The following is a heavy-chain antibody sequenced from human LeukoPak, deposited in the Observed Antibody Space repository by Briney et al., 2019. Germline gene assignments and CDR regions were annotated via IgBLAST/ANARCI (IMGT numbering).Heavy chain of an antibody. CDR2: IYYSGST. CDR3: ASGIAAAAY. V-gene: IGHV4-30-4*08. CDR1: GGSFSGYY. D-gene: IGHD6-13*01. J-gene: IGHJ4*02. Sequence: SETLSLTCAVYGGSFSGYYWSWIRQPPGKGLEWIGYIYYSGSTYYNPSLKSRVTISVDTSKNQFSLKLSSVTAADTAVYYCASGIAAAAYWGQGTLVTVSS.